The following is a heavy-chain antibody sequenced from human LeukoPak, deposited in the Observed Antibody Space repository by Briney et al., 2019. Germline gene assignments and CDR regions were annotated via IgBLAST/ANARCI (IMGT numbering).Heavy chain of an antibody. CDR2: IDPSDSYT. CDR3: ARLRDGSIDY. Sequence: GECLKISCKGSGYNFTSYWISWVRQMPGKGLEWMGRIDPSDSYTNYSPSFQGHVTIPADKSISTAYLQWSSLKASDTAMYYCARLRDGSIDYWGQGTLVTVSS. V-gene: IGHV5-10-1*01. CDR1: GYNFTSYW. J-gene: IGHJ4*02.